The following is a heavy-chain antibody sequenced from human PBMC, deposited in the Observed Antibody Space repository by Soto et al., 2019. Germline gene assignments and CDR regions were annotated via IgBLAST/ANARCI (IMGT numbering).Heavy chain of an antibody. V-gene: IGHV1-18*01. CDR3: AREYCREGMCYGVDY. Sequence: ASVKVSCKTSGYTFTNFGISWVRQAPGQGLEWMGWISTNNGNTKSAQMLQGRVTMTTDTSTSTVYMELRSLMSGDTAMYYCAREYCREGMCYGVDYWGQGTLVTVS. CDR2: ISTNNGNT. CDR1: GYTFTNFG. J-gene: IGHJ4*02. D-gene: IGHD2-8*02.